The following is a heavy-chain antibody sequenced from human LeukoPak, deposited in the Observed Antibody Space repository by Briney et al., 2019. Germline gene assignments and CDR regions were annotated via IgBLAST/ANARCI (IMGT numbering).Heavy chain of an antibody. Sequence: SETLSLTCTVSGGSISRSTYYWGWIRQPPGKGLEWIGSIYYSGSTYYNPSLKSRVTISVDTPKNQFSLNVSSVTAADTAVYYCARHKYYDTLTGRNWYFDLWGRGTLVTVSS. CDR1: GGSISRSTYY. CDR3: ARHKYYDTLTGRNWYFDL. D-gene: IGHD3-9*01. CDR2: IYYSGST. V-gene: IGHV4-39*01. J-gene: IGHJ2*01.